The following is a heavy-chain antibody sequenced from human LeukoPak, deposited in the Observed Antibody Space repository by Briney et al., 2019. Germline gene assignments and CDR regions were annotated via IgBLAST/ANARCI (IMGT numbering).Heavy chain of an antibody. D-gene: IGHD3-16*01. CDR1: GYTFTSYG. Sequence: GASVKVSCKASGYTFTSYGINWVRQAPGQGLEWMGWISAYNGNTNYAQKLQGRVTMTTDTSTSTAYMELRSLRSDDTAVYYCARDRGMITFGGAVHRTPGYWGQGTLVTVSS. V-gene: IGHV1-18*01. J-gene: IGHJ4*02. CDR2: ISAYNGNT. CDR3: ARDRGMITFGGAVHRTPGY.